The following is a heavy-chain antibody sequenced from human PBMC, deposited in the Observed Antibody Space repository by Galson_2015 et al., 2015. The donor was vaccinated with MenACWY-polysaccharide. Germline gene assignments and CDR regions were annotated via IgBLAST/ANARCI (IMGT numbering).Heavy chain of an antibody. J-gene: IGHJ4*02. CDR1: GDSVSSGSAT. CDR2: TYYRSKWYS. Sequence: CAISGDSVSSGSATWNWIRQSPSRGLEWLGRTYYRSKWYSDYAVSVKGRITINPDTSQNQFSLQLNSVTPEDTAVYYCARDRARYSSGPPYYLDSWGQGSLVTVPS. V-gene: IGHV6-1*01. D-gene: IGHD6-19*01. CDR3: ARDRARYSSGPPYYLDS.